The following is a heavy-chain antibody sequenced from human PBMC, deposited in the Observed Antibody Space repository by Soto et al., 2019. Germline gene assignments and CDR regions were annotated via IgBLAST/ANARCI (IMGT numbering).Heavy chain of an antibody. Sequence: ASVKVSCKASGYTFSDYYIHWVRQAPGQGLEWMGWINPNSGGTKYAPKFQGGVTMTRDTSITTAYMELSRLRSGDTAVYYCAREPATAKPEGVDFWGHGTLVTVSA. CDR3: AREPATAKPEGVDF. D-gene: IGHD1-1*01. V-gene: IGHV1-2*02. J-gene: IGHJ4*01. CDR2: INPNSGGT. CDR1: GYTFSDYY.